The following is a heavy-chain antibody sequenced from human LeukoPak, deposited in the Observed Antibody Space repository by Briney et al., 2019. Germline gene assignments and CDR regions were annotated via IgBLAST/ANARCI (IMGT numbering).Heavy chain of an antibody. CDR3: ARDGLYQDSDGFDSETFDY. J-gene: IGHJ4*02. D-gene: IGHD2-2*01. V-gene: IGHV3-30*03. Sequence: PGGSLRRSCAASGFSFSNYGIHWVRQAPGKGREWGAVISCDGSNRDYADSLTGRFSISRDNSKDTVYLEMNSLRVEDTAVYFCARDGLYQDSDGFDSETFDYWGQGPLVTVSS. CDR2: ISCDGSNR. CDR1: GFSFSNYG.